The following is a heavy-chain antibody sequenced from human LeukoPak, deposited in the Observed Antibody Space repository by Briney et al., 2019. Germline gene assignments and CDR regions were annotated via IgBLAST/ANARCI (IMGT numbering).Heavy chain of an antibody. CDR3: AELGITMIGGV. D-gene: IGHD3-10*02. V-gene: IGHV3-11*04. CDR1: GFTFSDYY. CDR2: ISISGTTI. J-gene: IGHJ6*04. Sequence: SGGSLRLSCAASGFTFSDYYMSWIRQAPGKGLEWISYISISGTTIYYADSVKGRFTISRDNAKNSLYLQMNSLRAEDTAVYYCAELGITMIGGVWGKGTTVTISS.